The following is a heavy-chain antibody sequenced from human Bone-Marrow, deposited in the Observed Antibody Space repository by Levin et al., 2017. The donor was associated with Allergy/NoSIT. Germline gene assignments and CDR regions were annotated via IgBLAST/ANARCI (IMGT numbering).Heavy chain of an antibody. CDR1: GFSLTTSGVG. Sequence: SGPTLVKPSQTLTLTCTFSGFSLTTSGVGVGWIRQAPGKAPEWLALIFWDDDKRINSTLRTRLTITKDTSKDQVVLTLTNMDPGDTGTYFCAQSFIVGASFDHWGPGSLVTVSS. CDR2: IFWDDDK. J-gene: IGHJ4*02. V-gene: IGHV2-5*02. CDR3: AQSFIVGASFDH. D-gene: IGHD1-26*01.